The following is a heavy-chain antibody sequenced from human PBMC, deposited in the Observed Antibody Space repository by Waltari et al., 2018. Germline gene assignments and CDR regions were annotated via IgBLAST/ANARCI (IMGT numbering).Heavy chain of an antibody. CDR3: ARDYYGSGSYYNVADY. D-gene: IGHD3-10*01. CDR2: IYTSGST. V-gene: IGHV4-61*02. Sequence: QVQLQESGPGLVKPSQTLSLTCTVSGGSISSGSYYWSWIRQPAGKGLEWIGRIYTSGSTNYNPSLKSRVTISVDTSKNQFSLKLSSVTAADTAVYYCARDYYGSGSYYNVADYWGQGTLVTVSS. CDR1: GGSISSGSYY. J-gene: IGHJ4*02.